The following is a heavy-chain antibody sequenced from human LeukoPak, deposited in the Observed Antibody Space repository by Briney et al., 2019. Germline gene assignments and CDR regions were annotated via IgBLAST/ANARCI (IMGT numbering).Heavy chain of an antibody. V-gene: IGHV1-2*02. D-gene: IGHD2-2*01. Sequence: GASVKVSCKASGYTFTGYYMHWVRQAPGQGLEWMGWINPNSGGTNYAQKSQGRVTMTRDTSISTAYMELSRLRSDDTAVYYCAREGCSSTNCHVLGDDNWFDPWGQGTLVTVSS. CDR2: INPNSGGT. CDR1: GYTFTGYY. CDR3: AREGCSSTNCHVLGDDNWFDP. J-gene: IGHJ5*02.